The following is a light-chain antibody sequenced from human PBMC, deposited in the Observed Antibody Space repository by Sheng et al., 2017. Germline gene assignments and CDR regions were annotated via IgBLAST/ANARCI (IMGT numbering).Light chain of an antibody. J-gene: IGKJ4*01. CDR1: QSVDKY. CDR3: QQRRNWPPLT. Sequence: ETVLTQSPATLSLSPGERVTLSCRASQSVDKYLAWYQQKPGQPPRLLIYDAFERATGIPARFSGSGSGTDFTLTISSLEPEDFAVYYCQQRRNWPPLTFGGGTKVEIK. CDR2: DAF. V-gene: IGKV3-11*01.